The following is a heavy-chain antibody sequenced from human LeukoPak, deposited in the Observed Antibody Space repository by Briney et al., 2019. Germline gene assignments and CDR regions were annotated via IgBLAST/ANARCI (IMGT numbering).Heavy chain of an antibody. CDR2: ISSSSSYI. CDR1: GFTFSSYS. Sequence: GGSLRLPCAASGFTFSSYSMNWVRQAPGKGLEWVSSISSSSSYIYYADSVKGRFTISRDNAKNSLYLQMNSLRAEDTAVYYCARGGVTTNWFDPWGQGTLVTVSS. J-gene: IGHJ5*02. V-gene: IGHV3-21*01. CDR3: ARGGVTTNWFDP. D-gene: IGHD4-11*01.